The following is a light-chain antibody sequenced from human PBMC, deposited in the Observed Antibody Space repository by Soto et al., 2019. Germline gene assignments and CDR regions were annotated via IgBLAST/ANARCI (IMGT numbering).Light chain of an antibody. V-gene: IGLV1-51*01. Sequence: QSVLTQPPSVSAAPGQKVTISCSGSSSNIGGNSVSWYQQLPGTAPKLLIYDDNKRPSGIPDRLSGSKSGTSATLGITGLQTEDEADYYCQSYDTPVYVFGGGTKVTVL. J-gene: IGLJ1*01. CDR3: QSYDTPVYV. CDR1: SSNIGGNS. CDR2: DDN.